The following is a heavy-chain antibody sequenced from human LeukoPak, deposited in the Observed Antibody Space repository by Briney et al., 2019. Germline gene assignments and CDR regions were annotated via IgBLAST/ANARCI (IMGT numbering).Heavy chain of an antibody. D-gene: IGHD3-9*01. Sequence: SQTLSLTCSVSGGSVSSGDYYWSWIRQPPGKGLEWIGYIYYSGSTYYNPSLKSRISISVDTSKNQFSLKLTSVTAADTAVYYCARDRYFIGFDYWGQGILVTVTS. CDR2: IYYSGST. CDR1: GGSVSSGDYY. CDR3: ARDRYFIGFDY. V-gene: IGHV4-30-4*01. J-gene: IGHJ4*02.